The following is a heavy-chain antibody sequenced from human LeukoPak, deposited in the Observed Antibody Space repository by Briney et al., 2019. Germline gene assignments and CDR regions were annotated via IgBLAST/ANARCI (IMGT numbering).Heavy chain of an antibody. CDR3: AKDYYGSGSYSFY. J-gene: IGHJ4*02. V-gene: IGHV3-30*02. Sequence: SGGSLRLSCAASGFTFSSYGMHWVRQAPGKGLEWVAFIRYDGSNKYYADSVKGRFTISRDNSKNTLYLQMNSLRAEDTAVYYCAKDYYGSGSYSFYWGQGTLVTVSS. D-gene: IGHD3-10*01. CDR1: GFTFSSYG. CDR2: IRYDGSNK.